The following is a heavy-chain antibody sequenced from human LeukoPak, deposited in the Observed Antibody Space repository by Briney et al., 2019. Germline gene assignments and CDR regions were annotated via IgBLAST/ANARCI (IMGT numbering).Heavy chain of an antibody. CDR3: ARRPYASGNFDY. CDR1: GGSFSGYY. D-gene: IGHD3-10*01. CDR2: INHSGST. Sequence: PSETLSLTCVVYGGSFSGYYWSWIRQPPGKGLEWIGEINHSGSTNYNPSLKSRVTISVDTSKNQFSLKLSSVTAADTAVYSCARRPYASGNFDYWGLGTLVTVSS. J-gene: IGHJ4*02. V-gene: IGHV4-34*01.